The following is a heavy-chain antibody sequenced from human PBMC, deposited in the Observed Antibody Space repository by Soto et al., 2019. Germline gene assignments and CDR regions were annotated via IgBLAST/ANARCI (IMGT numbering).Heavy chain of an antibody. Sequence: GGSLRLSCAASGFTFSSYAMSWVRQAPGKGLEWVSAISGSGGSTYYADSVKGRFTISRDNSKNTLYLQMNSLRAEDTAVYYGAKDLAILWFGELDYWGQGTLVTVSS. CDR2: ISGSGGST. CDR1: GFTFSSYA. D-gene: IGHD3-10*01. J-gene: IGHJ4*02. V-gene: IGHV3-23*01. CDR3: AKDLAILWFGELDY.